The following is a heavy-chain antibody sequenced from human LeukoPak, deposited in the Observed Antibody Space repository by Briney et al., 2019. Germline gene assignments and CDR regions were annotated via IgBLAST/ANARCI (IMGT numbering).Heavy chain of an antibody. D-gene: IGHD3-10*01. V-gene: IGHV3-23*01. CDR3: AKGKYYYGSGSYYFDY. CDR2: ISGSGGST. J-gene: IGHJ4*02. CDR1: GFIFSTYA. Sequence: GGSLRLSCAASGFIFSTYAMSWVRQAPGKGLEWVSAISGSGGSTYYADSVKGRFTISRDNSKNTLYLQMNSLRAEDTAVYYCAKGKYYYGSGSYYFDYWGQGTLVTVSS.